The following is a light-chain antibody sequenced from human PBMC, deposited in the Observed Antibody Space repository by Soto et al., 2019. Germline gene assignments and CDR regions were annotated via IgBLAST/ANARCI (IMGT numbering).Light chain of an antibody. V-gene: IGKV1-33*01. CDR1: QGISSY. Sequence: IQLTQSPSSLSASVGDRVTITCRASQGISSYLAWYQQKPGKAPKLLIYDASNLETGVPSRFSGSGSGTDFTFTISSLQPEDIATYYCQQYDNLSLTFGGGTKVDIK. CDR3: QQYDNLSLT. CDR2: DAS. J-gene: IGKJ4*01.